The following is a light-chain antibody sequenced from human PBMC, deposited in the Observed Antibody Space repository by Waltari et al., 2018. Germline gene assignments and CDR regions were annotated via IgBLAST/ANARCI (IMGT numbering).Light chain of an antibody. CDR3: TLHTTTTTV. J-gene: IGLJ2*01. V-gene: IGLV2-18*01. Sequence: QSALTQPPSVSGSPGQSVTISCTGTSSDVDNYNRVSWYQQPPGTAPQLLLYEVSNRPSGVPDRFSGSKSGDTASLTISVLQAEDEADYYCTLHTTTTTVFGGGTKVTVL. CDR1: SSDVDNYNR. CDR2: EVS.